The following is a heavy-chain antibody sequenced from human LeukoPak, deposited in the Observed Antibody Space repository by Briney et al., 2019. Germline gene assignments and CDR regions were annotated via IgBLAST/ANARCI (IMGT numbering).Heavy chain of an antibody. Sequence: GGSLRLSCAASGFTVSSNYMSWVRQAPGKGLEWVSVIYSGGSTYYADYVKGRFTISRDNSKNTLYLQMNSLRAEDTAVYYCARERYSSGWYSDYWGQGTLVTVSS. CDR2: IYSGGST. V-gene: IGHV3-66*02. J-gene: IGHJ4*02. CDR1: GFTVSSNY. D-gene: IGHD6-19*01. CDR3: ARERYSSGWYSDY.